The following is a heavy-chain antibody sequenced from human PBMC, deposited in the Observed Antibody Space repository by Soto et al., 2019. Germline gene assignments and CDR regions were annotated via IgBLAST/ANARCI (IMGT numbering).Heavy chain of an antibody. J-gene: IGHJ4*02. CDR1: GDSISSPNW. V-gene: IGHV4-4*02. CDR3: AREGFDPRPDY. CDR2: MVASGSS. Sequence: QLQESGPGLVKPSETLSLTCAVSGDSISSPNWGSWYRQSPGKGVELIGEMVASGSSKYNPSHDGRVTISLDTSKNHFSLNLTSLTAADTAIYYCAREGFDPRPDYWGQGTPVSVSS.